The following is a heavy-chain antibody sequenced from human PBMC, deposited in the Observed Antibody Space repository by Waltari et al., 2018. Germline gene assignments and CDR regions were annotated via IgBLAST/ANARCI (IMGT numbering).Heavy chain of an antibody. J-gene: IGHJ3*02. Sequence: EVQLVESGGGLVQPGGSLSLSCASSGFTFSSYEMNWVRQAPGKWLEVVSYNSSSGRTIYYADSVKGRFTISRDNAKNSLYLQMNSLRAEDTAVYYCARGAGLEWLFRGDAFDIWGQGTMVTVSS. V-gene: IGHV3-48*03. D-gene: IGHD3-3*01. CDR1: GFTFSSYE. CDR2: NSSSGRTI. CDR3: ARGAGLEWLFRGDAFDI.